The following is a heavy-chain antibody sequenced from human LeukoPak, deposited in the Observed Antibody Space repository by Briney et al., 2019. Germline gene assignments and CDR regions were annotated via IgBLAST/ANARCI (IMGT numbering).Heavy chain of an antibody. CDR3: ARNPGYSGYDTEDY. V-gene: IGHV4-34*01. Sequence: SETLSPTCAVYGGSFSGYYWSWIRQPPGKGLEWIGEINHSGSTNYNPSLKSRVTISVDTSKNQFSLKLSSVTAADTAVYYCARNPGYSGYDTEDYWGQGTLVTVSS. J-gene: IGHJ4*02. CDR2: INHSGST. D-gene: IGHD5-12*01. CDR1: GGSFSGYY.